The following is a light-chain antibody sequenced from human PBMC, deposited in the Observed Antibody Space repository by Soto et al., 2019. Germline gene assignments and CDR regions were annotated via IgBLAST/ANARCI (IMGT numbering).Light chain of an antibody. V-gene: IGKV3-20*01. CDR3: QQYDYSPLT. J-gene: IGKJ4*01. Sequence: EIVLTQSPGTLSLSPGERATLSCRASQSVSSSFLAWYQQTPGQAPRLLIYGASSRATGIPDRFSGSGSGTDFTLIISRLEPEDFAEYYCQQYDYSPLTFGGGTKVEIK. CDR2: GAS. CDR1: QSVSSSF.